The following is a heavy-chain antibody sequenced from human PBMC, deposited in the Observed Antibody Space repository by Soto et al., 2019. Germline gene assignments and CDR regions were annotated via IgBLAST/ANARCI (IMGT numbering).Heavy chain of an antibody. J-gene: IGHJ5*01. CDR1: GFTFDDYG. D-gene: IGHD6-25*01. V-gene: IGHV3-20*04. CDR2: VSWDGGST. Sequence: GGSLRLSCAASGFTFDDYGMSWARQAPGKGLEWVSGVSWDGGSTDYADSVKGRFTISRDNAKNSLYLQMNTLRAEDTAVYYCARERSGYDVHNLFDSWGQGTLVTVSS. CDR3: ARERSGYDVHNLFDS.